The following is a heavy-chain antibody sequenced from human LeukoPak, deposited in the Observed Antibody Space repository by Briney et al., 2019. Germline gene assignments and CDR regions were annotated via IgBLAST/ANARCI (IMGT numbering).Heavy chain of an antibody. D-gene: IGHD3-16*01. Sequence: KSSETLSLTCIVYGMSLTDFQWGWIRQSPGKGLEWIGEINASGRTNYNPSLKTSVFISRDTSKRQFSLNLTPVTAADTALYYRARGDWGGYFDYWGQGIQVTVSS. CDR2: INASGRT. CDR1: GMSLTDFQ. CDR3: ARGDWGGYFDY. J-gene: IGHJ4*02. V-gene: IGHV4-34*01.